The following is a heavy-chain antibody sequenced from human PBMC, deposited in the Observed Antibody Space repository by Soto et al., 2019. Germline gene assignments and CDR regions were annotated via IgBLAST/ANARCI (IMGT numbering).Heavy chain of an antibody. CDR2: IYYSGST. J-gene: IGHJ4*02. V-gene: IGHV4-59*08. CDR3: ARHVSEVYYFVY. CDR1: GGSISSYY. Sequence: SETLSLTCTVSGGSISSYYWSWIRQPPGKGLEWIGYIYYSGSTNYNPSLKSRVTISVDTSKNQFSLKLSSVTAADTAVYYCARHVSEVYYFVYWGQGTLVTVSS.